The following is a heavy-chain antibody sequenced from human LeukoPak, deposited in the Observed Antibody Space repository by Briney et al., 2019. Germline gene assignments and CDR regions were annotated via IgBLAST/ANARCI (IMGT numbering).Heavy chain of an antibody. D-gene: IGHD4-17*01. CDR1: GDTFNKYA. V-gene: IGHV1-69*13. J-gene: IGHJ6*04. Sequence: ASVKVSCKASGDTFNKYAISWVRQAPGEGLEWMGGVIPIFGTTNYAQKFQGRVTITADESTSTAYMELSSLTSEDTAVYYCARDIPSYGDFRGEMDVWGKGTTVTVSS. CDR3: ARDIPSYGDFRGEMDV. CDR2: VIPIFGTT.